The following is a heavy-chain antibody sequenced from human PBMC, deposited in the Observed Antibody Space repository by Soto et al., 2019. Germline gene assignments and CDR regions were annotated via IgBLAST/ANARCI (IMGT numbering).Heavy chain of an antibody. CDR3: ARETGYCGGDCYYYFDY. D-gene: IGHD2-21*02. V-gene: IGHV4-4*07. CDR1: GGSISSYY. Sequence: PSETLSLTCTVSGGSISSYYWSWIRQPAGKGLEWIGRIYTSGSTNYNPSLESRVTMSVDTSKNQFSLKLSSVTAADTAVYYCARETGYCGGDCYYYFDYWGQGTLVTVSS. J-gene: IGHJ4*02. CDR2: IYTSGST.